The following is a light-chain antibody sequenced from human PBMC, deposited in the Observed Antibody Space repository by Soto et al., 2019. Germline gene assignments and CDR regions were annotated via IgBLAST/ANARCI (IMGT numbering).Light chain of an antibody. CDR3: QQYDNSRT. Sequence: DIQMTQSPSSLSASVGDRVTITCRASQSISSYLNWYQQKPGKAPKLLIYDVSILESGVPSRFSGSGSGTDFTLTITSLQPEDFAIYYCQQYDNSRTFGQGTKVDIK. CDR2: DVS. CDR1: QSISSY. J-gene: IGKJ1*01. V-gene: IGKV1-39*01.